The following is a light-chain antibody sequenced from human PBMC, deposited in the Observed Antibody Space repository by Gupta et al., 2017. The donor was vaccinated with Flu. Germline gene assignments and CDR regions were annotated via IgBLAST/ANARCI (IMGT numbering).Light chain of an antibody. V-gene: IGKV1-39*01. Sequence: DIQMTQSPSSLSASVGDRVTITCRASQSISSYLNWYQQKPGKAPKLLIYAASSWQSGVPSRFSGSGSGTDFTLTISSLQQEDFATYYCHQSDSNPPWTFGQGTKVEIK. CDR1: QSISSY. CDR3: HQSDSNPPWT. J-gene: IGKJ1*01. CDR2: AAS.